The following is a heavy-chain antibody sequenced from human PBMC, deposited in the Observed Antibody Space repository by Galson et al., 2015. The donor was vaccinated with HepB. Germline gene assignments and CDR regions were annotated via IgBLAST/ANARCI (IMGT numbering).Heavy chain of an antibody. V-gene: IGHV1-8*01. J-gene: IGHJ4*02. CDR1: GSTFSSYD. CDR3: ARGRRGSDRHTVFDF. D-gene: IGHD6-19*01. CDR2: MNPRSGNA. Sequence: SVKVSCKASGSTFSSYDICWLRQAPGQGLELMGWMNPRSGNAGFAQIFQGRVTVTRDASKNTAYMELARLRSDDTATYYCARGRRGSDRHTVFDFWGQGVLVTVSS.